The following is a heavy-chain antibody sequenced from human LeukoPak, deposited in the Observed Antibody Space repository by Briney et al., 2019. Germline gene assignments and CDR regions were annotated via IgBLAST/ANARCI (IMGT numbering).Heavy chain of an antibody. J-gene: IGHJ4*02. CDR1: GFTFGSYS. CDR3: VREGTGVLRYLAY. CDR2: ISSSSGYI. D-gene: IGHD3-9*01. Sequence: GGSLRLSCAGSGFTFGSYSMNWVRQAPGKGLERVSSISSSSGYINYADSVKGRFTISRDNAKNSLFLQMNSLRVEDTAVYFCVREGTGVLRYLAYWGQGSLVTVSS. V-gene: IGHV3-21*06.